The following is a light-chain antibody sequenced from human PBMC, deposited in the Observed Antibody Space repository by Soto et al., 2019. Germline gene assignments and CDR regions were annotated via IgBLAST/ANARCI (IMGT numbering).Light chain of an antibody. CDR3: QQRSNWPLT. CDR1: QSVSSSY. CDR2: NAS. Sequence: EIVFTQSPCTLSLSPGERATLSCRASQSVSSSYLAWYQQKPGQAPRLLIYNASSRATGIPDRFSGSGSGADFTLTISSLEPEDFAVYYCQQRSNWPLTFGQGTRLEIK. V-gene: IGKV3D-20*02. J-gene: IGKJ5*01.